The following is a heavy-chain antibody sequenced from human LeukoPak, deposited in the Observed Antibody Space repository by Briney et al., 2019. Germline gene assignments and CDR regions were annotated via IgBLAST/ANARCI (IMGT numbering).Heavy chain of an antibody. D-gene: IGHD3-16*02. Sequence: SETLSLTCAVSGGSISSNNWWGWVRQPPGKGLEWIGEIYHSGSPNYNPSLKSRVTISVDKSRNHFSLNLSSVTAADTAVYYCARGTSPRYDYVWGSYRYTYLDYWGQGTLVTVSS. CDR1: GGSISSNNW. J-gene: IGHJ4*02. CDR3: ARGTSPRYDYVWGSYRYTYLDY. V-gene: IGHV4-4*02. CDR2: IYHSGSP.